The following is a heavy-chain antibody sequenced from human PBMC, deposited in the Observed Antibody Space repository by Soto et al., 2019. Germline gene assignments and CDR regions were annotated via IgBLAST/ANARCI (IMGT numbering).Heavy chain of an antibody. CDR1: VYSISSGSY. D-gene: IGHD6-19*01. J-gene: IGHJ4*02. CDR2: IYHGGTT. Sequence: XETLSLTCTFSVYSISSGSYWAWIRQPPGKGPEWIASIYHGGTTFYNPSLKSRITISVDTSNNQFSLKLTSVTAADTAVYYCARVHVMVVDGSTFDYWGPGTLVTVSS. V-gene: IGHV4-38-2*02. CDR3: ARVHVMVVDGSTFDY.